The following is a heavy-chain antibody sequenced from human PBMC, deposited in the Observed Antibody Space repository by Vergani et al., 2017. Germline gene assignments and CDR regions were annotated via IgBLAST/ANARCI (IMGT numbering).Heavy chain of an antibody. J-gene: IGHJ3*02. V-gene: IGHV4-30-2*01. CDR3: ARVALVLSAFDI. CDR1: GGSISSGGYS. D-gene: IGHD2-8*02. Sequence: QLPLQESGSGLVKPSQTLSLTCAVSGGSISSGGYSWSWIRQPPGKGLEWIGYIYHSGSTYYNPSLKSRVTISVDRSKNQFSLKLSSVTAADTAVYYCARVALVLSAFDIWGQGTMVTVSS. CDR2: IYHSGST.